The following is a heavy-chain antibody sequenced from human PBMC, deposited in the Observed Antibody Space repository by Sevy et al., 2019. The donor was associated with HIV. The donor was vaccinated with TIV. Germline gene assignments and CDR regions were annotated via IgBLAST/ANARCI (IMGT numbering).Heavy chain of an antibody. J-gene: IGHJ6*02. V-gene: IGHV3-48*01. Sequence: GGCLRLSCAASGFTFSRYSMNWVRQAPGKGLEWISYISSNSAAIYYPDSVKGRFTVSRDNANTALSLQMNSLRVDDTAVYYCARGPDCGGDCDVGFYYPLDVWGQGTTVTVSS. D-gene: IGHD2-21*02. CDR1: GFTFSRYS. CDR3: ARGPDCGGDCDVGFYYPLDV. CDR2: ISSNSAAI.